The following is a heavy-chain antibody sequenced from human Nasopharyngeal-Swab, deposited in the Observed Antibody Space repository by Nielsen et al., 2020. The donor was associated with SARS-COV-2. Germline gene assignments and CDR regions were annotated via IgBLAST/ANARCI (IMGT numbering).Heavy chain of an antibody. J-gene: IGHJ1*01. D-gene: IGHD3-22*01. CDR1: GFTFDDYA. CDR2: ISWNSGSI. CDR3: AKDFYYDSSGPPSVQH. V-gene: IGHV3-9*01. Sequence: SLKISCAASGFTFDDYAMHWVRQAPGKGPEWVSGISWNSGSIGYADSVKGRFTISRDNAKNSLYLQMNSLRAEDTALYYCAKDFYYDSSGPPSVQHWGQGTLVTVSS.